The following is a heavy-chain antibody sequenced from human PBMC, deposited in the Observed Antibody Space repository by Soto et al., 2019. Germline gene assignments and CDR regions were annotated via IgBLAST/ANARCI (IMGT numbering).Heavy chain of an antibody. CDR1: GYTFTSYD. CDR3: ARGDDFWSGRLDY. Sequence: QVQLVQSGAEVKKPGASVKVSCKASGYTFTSYDINWVRQATGQGLEWMGWMNPYSGNTGYAQKFQGRITMARNTXTSTAYMELRSLTSEDTDTYYCARGDDFWSGRLDYWGQGTLITASS. V-gene: IGHV1-8*01. J-gene: IGHJ4*02. D-gene: IGHD3-3*01. CDR2: MNPYSGNT.